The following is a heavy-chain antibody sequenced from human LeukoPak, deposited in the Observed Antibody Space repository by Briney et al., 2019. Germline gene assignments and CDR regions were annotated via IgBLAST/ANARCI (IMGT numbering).Heavy chain of an antibody. CDR1: GGSISSYY. J-gene: IGHJ4*02. V-gene: IGHV4-4*07. Sequence: PSETLSLTCTVSGGSISSYYWSWIRQSAGKGLEWIGRLSTSGPTYYNPSLKSRVTMSLDTSNNHYSLKLSSVTAADTAVYYCARDPRRGSSANDYGFDYWGQGTLVTVSS. CDR3: ARDPRRGSSANDYGFDY. D-gene: IGHD5-12*01. CDR2: LSTSGPT.